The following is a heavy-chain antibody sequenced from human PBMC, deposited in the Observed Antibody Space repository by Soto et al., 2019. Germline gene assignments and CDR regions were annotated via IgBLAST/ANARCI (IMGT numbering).Heavy chain of an antibody. J-gene: IGHJ4*02. V-gene: IGHV1-69*02. D-gene: IGHD3-9*01. CDR2: IIPILGIV. CDR3: ASVPLGYDILTGYYFDY. CDR1: GGTFSSYT. Sequence: QVQLVQSGAEVKKPGSSVKVSCKASGGTFSSYTISWVRQAPGQGLEWMGRIIPILGIVNYAQKFQGRVTITAXXSXSXAYKELSSLRSEDTPVYYCASVPLGYDILTGYYFDYWGQGTLVTVSS.